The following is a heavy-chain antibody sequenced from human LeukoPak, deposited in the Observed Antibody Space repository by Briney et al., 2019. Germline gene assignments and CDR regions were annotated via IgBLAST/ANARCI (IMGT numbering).Heavy chain of an antibody. CDR1: GGSISSYY. J-gene: IGHJ5*02. CDR3: ARAGDQLLYRPFNWFDP. V-gene: IGHV4-39*07. CDR2: IYYSGST. D-gene: IGHD2-2*02. Sequence: PSETLSLTCTVSGGSISSYYWGWIRQPPGKGLEWIGSIYYSGSTYYNPFLKSRVTISVDTSKNQFSLKLSSVTAADTAVYYCARAGDQLLYRPFNWFDPWGQGTLVTVSS.